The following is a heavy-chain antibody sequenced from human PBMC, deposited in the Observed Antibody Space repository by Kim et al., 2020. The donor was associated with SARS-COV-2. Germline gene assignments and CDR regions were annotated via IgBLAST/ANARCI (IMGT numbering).Heavy chain of an antibody. V-gene: IGHV3-9*01. D-gene: IGHD1-1*01. CDR2: INWNSGSI. J-gene: IGHJ3*02. CDR3: AKRGSAGRTLFAFDI. Sequence: GGSLRLSCAASGFTFGDYAMHWVRQAPGKGLEWVSGINWNSGSIGYADSVKGRFTISRDNAKNSLYLQMNRLRAEDTALYYCAKRGSAGRTLFAFDIWGQGTMVTVSS. CDR1: GFTFGDYA.